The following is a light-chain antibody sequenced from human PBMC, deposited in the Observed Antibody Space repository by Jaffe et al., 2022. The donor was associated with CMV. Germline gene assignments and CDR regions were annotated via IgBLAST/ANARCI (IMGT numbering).Light chain of an antibody. CDR3: QQYDNSRRT. Sequence: EIVLTQSPGTLSLSPGERATLSCRASQSVSNNYLAWYQQRPGQAPRLLIYGASTRATGIPDRFSGRGSGTDFTLTISRLEPEDFAVYYCQQYDNSRRTFGQGTKVEIK. CDR1: QSVSNNY. CDR2: GAS. V-gene: IGKV3-20*01. J-gene: IGKJ1*01.